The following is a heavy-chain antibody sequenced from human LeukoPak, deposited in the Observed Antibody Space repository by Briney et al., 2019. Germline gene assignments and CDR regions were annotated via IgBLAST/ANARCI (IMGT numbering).Heavy chain of an antibody. CDR1: GFTFSSYW. CDR3: AKDRSPTGSYYGMDV. J-gene: IGHJ6*02. D-gene: IGHD1-1*01. Sequence: PGGSLRLSCAASGFTFSSYWMSWVRQVPGKGLEWVAVISNDGSKKFYIDSVKGRFTVTSDKSTDTLYLQMNSLRPEDTAVYYCAKDRSPTGSYYGMDVWGQGTTVIVSS. CDR2: ISNDGSKK. V-gene: IGHV3-30*18.